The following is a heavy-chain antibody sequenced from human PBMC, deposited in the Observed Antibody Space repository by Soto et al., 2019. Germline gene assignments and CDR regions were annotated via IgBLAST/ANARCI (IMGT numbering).Heavy chain of an antibody. CDR2: ISAYNGNT. Sequence: ASVKVSCKASGYTFTSYGISWVRQAPGQGLEWMGWISAYNGNTKYSQNLQGRVTITTDTSARTAYMELRSLRSDDTAVYFCARGHLAVVPVASWFYYMDVWGKGTTVTVSS. V-gene: IGHV1-18*01. CDR1: GYTFTSYG. D-gene: IGHD2-2*01. J-gene: IGHJ6*03. CDR3: ARGHLAVVPVASWFYYMDV.